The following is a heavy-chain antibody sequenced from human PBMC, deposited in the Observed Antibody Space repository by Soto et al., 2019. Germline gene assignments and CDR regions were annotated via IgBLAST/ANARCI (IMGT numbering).Heavy chain of an antibody. J-gene: IGHJ3*02. CDR3: ARTYYYDSSGYYYNAFDI. CDR2: ISYDGSNK. Sequence: LRLSCAASGFTFSSYAMHWVRQAPVKGLEWVAVISYDGSNKYYADSVKGRFTISRDNSKNTLYLQMNSLRAEDTAVYYCARTYYYDSSGYYYNAFDIWGQGTMVTV. D-gene: IGHD3-22*01. CDR1: GFTFSSYA. V-gene: IGHV3-30-3*01.